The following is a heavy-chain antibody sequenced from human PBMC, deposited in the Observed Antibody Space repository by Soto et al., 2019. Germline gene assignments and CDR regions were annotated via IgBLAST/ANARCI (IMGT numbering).Heavy chain of an antibody. V-gene: IGHV6-1*01. D-gene: IGHD1-7*01. CDR2: TYYRSRWYN. Sequence: PSQALSLTCAISGDSVSSNSASWNWTRQCPSRGLEWLGRTYYRSRWYNDYAVSVRSRITVSPATSNNQASMPLNFVTPEDTAVYYCFGTTSPHGYYTGVLDKGSTVTVS. CDR3: FGTTSPHGYYTGV. J-gene: IGHJ6*03. CDR1: GDSVSSNSAS.